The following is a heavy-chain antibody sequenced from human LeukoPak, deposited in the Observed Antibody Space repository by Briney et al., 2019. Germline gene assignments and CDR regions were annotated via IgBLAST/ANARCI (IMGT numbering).Heavy chain of an antibody. CDR2: IYYSGST. V-gene: IGHV4-59*01. Sequence: SETLSLTCTVSGGSISSDCWSWIRQPPGKGLEWIGYIYYSGSTNYNPSLKSRVTISVDTSKDQFSLKLSSVTAADTAVYYCARDRGYCSGGSCYRWFDPWGQGTLVTVSS. CDR1: GGSISSDC. D-gene: IGHD2-15*01. J-gene: IGHJ5*02. CDR3: ARDRGYCSGGSCYRWFDP.